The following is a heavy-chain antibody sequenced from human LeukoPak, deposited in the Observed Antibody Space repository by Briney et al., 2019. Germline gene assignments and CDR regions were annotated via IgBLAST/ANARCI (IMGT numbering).Heavy chain of an antibody. D-gene: IGHD3-16*02. J-gene: IGHJ4*02. Sequence: GGSLRLSCAASGFTFSSYAMSWVRQAPGKGLEWVSGISGSGGSTYYADSVKGRFTISRDNSKNTLYLQMNSLRAEDTAVYYCARDMITFGGVIVNYFDYWGQGTLVTVSS. CDR3: ARDMITFGGVIVNYFDY. CDR1: GFTFSSYA. V-gene: IGHV3-23*01. CDR2: ISGSGGST.